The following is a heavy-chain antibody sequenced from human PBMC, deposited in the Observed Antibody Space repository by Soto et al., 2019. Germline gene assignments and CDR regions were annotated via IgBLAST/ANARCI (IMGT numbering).Heavy chain of an antibody. CDR3: ARAFPAVAVDY. Sequence: TLSLTCTVSGGSISSGDYYGSWIRQPPGKGLEWIGYIYYSGSTYYNPSLKSRVTISVDTSKNQFSLKLSSVTAADTAVYYCARAFPAVAVDYWGQGTLVTVSS. CDR2: IYYSGST. D-gene: IGHD6-19*01. CDR1: GGSISSGDYY. J-gene: IGHJ4*02. V-gene: IGHV4-30-4*01.